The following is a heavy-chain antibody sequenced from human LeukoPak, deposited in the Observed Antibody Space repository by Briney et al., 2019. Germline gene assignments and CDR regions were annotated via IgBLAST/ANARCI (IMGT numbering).Heavy chain of an antibody. CDR3: ARSVGIYYYGMDV. J-gene: IGHJ6*02. D-gene: IGHD1-14*01. CDR2: IYYSGSA. CDR1: GGSIRSYY. V-gene: IGHV4-59*01. Sequence: SETLSLTCTVSGGSIRSYYWSWIRQPPGKGLEWIGYIYYSGSANYNPSLKSRVTISVDTSKNQFSLKLSSVTAADTAVYYCARSVGIYYYGMDVWGQGTTVTVSS.